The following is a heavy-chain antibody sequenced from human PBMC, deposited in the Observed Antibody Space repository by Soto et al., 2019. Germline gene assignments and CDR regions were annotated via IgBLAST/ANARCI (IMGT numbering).Heavy chain of an antibody. CDR3: ARHPDYYDSSGDDYCDY. CDR2: IYYSGST. J-gene: IGHJ4*02. D-gene: IGHD3-22*01. CDR1: GGSISSSCYY. Sequence: SEPLTINCTVAGGSISSSCYYWGWIRQPPGKGLEWIGSIYYSGSTYYNPSLKSRVTISVDTSKNQFSLKLSSVTAADTAVYYCARHPDYYDSSGDDYCDYWGQGTLVT. V-gene: IGHV4-39*01.